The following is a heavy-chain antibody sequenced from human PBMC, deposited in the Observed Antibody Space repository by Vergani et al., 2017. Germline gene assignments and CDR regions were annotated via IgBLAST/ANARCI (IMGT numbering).Heavy chain of an antibody. CDR1: GGSISSYY. CDR3: ARKVLPGGNWFDP. J-gene: IGHJ5*02. D-gene: IGHD1-14*01. CDR2: IYYSGST. V-gene: IGHV4-59*08. Sequence: QVQLQQWGAGLLKPSETLSLTCAVSGGSISSYYWSWIRQPPGKGLEWIGYIYYSGSTNYNPSLKSRVTISVDTSKNQFSLKLSSVTAADTAVYYCARKVLPGGNWFDPWGQGTLVTVSS.